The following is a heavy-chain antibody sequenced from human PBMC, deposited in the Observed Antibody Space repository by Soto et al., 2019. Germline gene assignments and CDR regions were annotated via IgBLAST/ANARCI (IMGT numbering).Heavy chain of an antibody. CDR2: IYYSGST. Sequence: SETLSLTCTVSGGSISSGDYYWSWIRQPPGKGLEWIGYIYYSGSTYYNPSLKSRVTISVDTSKNQFSLKLSSVTAADTAVYYCAKAVNYYGSGPGVCWFDPWGQGTLVTVSS. CDR3: AKAVNYYGSGPGVCWFDP. D-gene: IGHD3-10*01. J-gene: IGHJ5*02. V-gene: IGHV4-30-4*01. CDR1: GGSISSGDYY.